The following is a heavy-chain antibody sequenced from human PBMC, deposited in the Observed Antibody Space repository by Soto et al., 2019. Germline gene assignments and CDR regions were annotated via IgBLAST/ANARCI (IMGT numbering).Heavy chain of an antibody. J-gene: IGHJ4*02. V-gene: IGHV3-23*01. CDR3: AKVGIVLMVYARFFDY. CDR2: ISGSGGST. CDR1: GFTFSSYA. Sequence: PGGSLRLSCAASGFTFSSYAMSWVRQAPGKGLEWVSAISGSGGSTYYADSVKGRFTISRDNSKNTLYLQMNSLRAEDTAVYYCAKVGIVLMVYARFFDYWGQGTLVTVSS. D-gene: IGHD2-8*01.